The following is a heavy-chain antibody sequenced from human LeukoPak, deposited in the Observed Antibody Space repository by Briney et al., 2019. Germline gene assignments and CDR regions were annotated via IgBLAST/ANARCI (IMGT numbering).Heavy chain of an antibody. Sequence: SQTLSLTCTDSGGSISSGDYYWSWIRQPPGKGLEWIGYIYYSGSTYYNPSLKSRVTISVDTSKNQFSLKLSSVTAADTAVYYCARAGITMVRGLNWFDPWGQGTLVTVSS. J-gene: IGHJ5*02. CDR1: GGSISSGDYY. D-gene: IGHD3-10*01. CDR2: IYYSGST. V-gene: IGHV4-30-4*01. CDR3: ARAGITMVRGLNWFDP.